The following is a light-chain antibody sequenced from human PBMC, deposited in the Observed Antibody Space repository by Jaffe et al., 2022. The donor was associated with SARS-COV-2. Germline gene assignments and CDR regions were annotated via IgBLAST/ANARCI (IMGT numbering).Light chain of an antibody. CDR1: QSISSF. Sequence: DIQMTQSPSSLSASIGDRVTITCRASQSISSFLNWYQQKPGKAPNLLIYAASSLQSGVPSRFSGSGSGTDFTLTISNLQPEDFATYYCQQSYNTPPFTFGQGTKLEIK. CDR2: AAS. V-gene: IGKV1-39*01. J-gene: IGKJ2*01. CDR3: QQSYNTPPFT.